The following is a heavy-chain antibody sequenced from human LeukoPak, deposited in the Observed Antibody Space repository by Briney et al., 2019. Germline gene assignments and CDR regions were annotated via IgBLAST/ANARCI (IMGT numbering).Heavy chain of an antibody. CDR3: ARSGLFTMIVVVGVFDI. J-gene: IGHJ3*02. V-gene: IGHV1-2*02. CDR1: GYTFTGYY. D-gene: IGHD3-22*01. Sequence: ASVTVSCKASGYTFTGYYMHWVRQAPGQGLEWMGWINPSSGGTNYAQKFQGRVTMTRDTSISTAYMELSRLRSDDTAVYYCARSGLFTMIVVVGVFDIWGQGTMVTVSS. CDR2: INPSSGGT.